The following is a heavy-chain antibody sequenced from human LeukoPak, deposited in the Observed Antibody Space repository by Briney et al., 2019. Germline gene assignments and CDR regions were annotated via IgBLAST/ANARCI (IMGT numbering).Heavy chain of an antibody. CDR3: ARGYRTYTPMTTVTPLDY. J-gene: IGHJ4*02. V-gene: IGHV4-39*01. Sequence: SETLSLTCTVSGGSISSSSYYWGWIRQPPGKGLEWIGSIYYSGSTYYNPSLKSRVTISVDTSKNQFSLKLSSVTAADTAVYYCARGYRTYTPMTTVTPLDYWGQGTLVTVSS. CDR1: GGSISSSSYY. D-gene: IGHD4-11*01. CDR2: IYYSGST.